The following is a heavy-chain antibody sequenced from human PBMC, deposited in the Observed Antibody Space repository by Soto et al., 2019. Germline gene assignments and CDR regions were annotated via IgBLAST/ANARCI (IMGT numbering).Heavy chain of an antibody. CDR3: AKDYDFWSGYYTTFGY. CDR1: GFTFSSYA. V-gene: IGHV3-23*01. J-gene: IGHJ4*02. Sequence: GGSLRLSCAASGFTFSSYAMSWVRQAPGKGLEWVSAISGSGGSTYYADSVKGRFTISRDNSKNTLYLQMNSLRAEDTAVYYCAKDYDFWSGYYTTFGYWGQGTLVTVSS. CDR2: ISGSGGST. D-gene: IGHD3-3*01.